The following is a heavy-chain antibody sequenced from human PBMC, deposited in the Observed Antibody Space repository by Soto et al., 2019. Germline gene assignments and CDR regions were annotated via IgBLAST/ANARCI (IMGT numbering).Heavy chain of an antibody. CDR2: IYYSGST. CDR3: ARGGGESYYYYGMDG. CDR1: GGSISSYY. J-gene: IGHJ6*02. V-gene: IGHV4-59*01. D-gene: IGHD3-16*01. Sequence: QVQLQESGPGLVKPSETLSLTCTVSGGSISSYYWSWIRQPPGKGLEWIGYIYYSGSTNYNPSLKGRAPKSVATSKHQFSRRLRSVAAADTAVYYCARGGGESYYYYGMDGWGQGTTVTVSS.